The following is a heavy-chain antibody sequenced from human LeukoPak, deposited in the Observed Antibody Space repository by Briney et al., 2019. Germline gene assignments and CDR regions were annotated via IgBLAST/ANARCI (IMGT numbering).Heavy chain of an antibody. Sequence: GGSLRLSCAASGFTVSSNYMSWVRQAPGKGLEWVSVIYSSGSTYYADSVKGRFTISRDNSKNTLYLQMNSLRAEDTAVYYCARVLWELLAFDIWGQGTMVTVSS. J-gene: IGHJ3*02. D-gene: IGHD1-26*01. CDR1: GFTVSSNY. CDR3: ARVLWELLAFDI. CDR2: IYSSGST. V-gene: IGHV3-53*01.